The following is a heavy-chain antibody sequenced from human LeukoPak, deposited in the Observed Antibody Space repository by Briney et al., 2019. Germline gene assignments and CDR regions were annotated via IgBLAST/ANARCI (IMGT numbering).Heavy chain of an antibody. CDR2: IKQDGSEK. CDR3: ARDKVVGPTSLDF. CDR1: GFTFSDYW. Sequence: GGSLRLSCAASGFTFSDYWMSWVRQAPGKGPEWVANIKQDGSEKYYVDSVRGRFTISRDNAKKSLYLQMNSLRADDTAVYYCARDKVVGPTSLDFWGQGTLVTVSS. D-gene: IGHD1-26*01. J-gene: IGHJ4*02. V-gene: IGHV3-7*01.